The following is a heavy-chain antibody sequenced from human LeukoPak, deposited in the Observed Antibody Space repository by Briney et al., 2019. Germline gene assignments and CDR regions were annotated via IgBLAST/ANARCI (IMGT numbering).Heavy chain of an antibody. CDR3: ARSRHSFDSTGFPHY. Sequence: GGSLRLSCAASGFTFSSYSMNWVRQAPGKGLEWVSSISSNISYIYYADSVKGRFTISRDNAKNSLYLQMNSLRAEDTALYYCARSRHSFDSTGFPHYWGQGTLVTVSS. CDR1: GFTFSSYS. J-gene: IGHJ4*02. CDR2: ISSNISYI. D-gene: IGHD3-22*01. V-gene: IGHV3-21*04.